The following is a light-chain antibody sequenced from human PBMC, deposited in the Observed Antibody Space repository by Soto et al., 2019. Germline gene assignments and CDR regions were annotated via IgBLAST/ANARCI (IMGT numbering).Light chain of an antibody. CDR1: SSNIGAGYD. CDR2: GNS. CDR3: QSYDSSLSAL. J-gene: IGLJ3*02. Sequence: QSVLTQPPSVSGAPGQRVTISCTGSSSNIGAGYDVHWYKQLPGTAPKLLIYGNSNRPSGVPDRFSGSKSGTSASLAITGLQAEDEADDYCQSYDSSLSALFGGGTKLTVL. V-gene: IGLV1-40*01.